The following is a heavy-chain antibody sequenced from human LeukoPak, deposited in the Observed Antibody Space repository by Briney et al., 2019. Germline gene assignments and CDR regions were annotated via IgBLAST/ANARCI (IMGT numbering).Heavy chain of an antibody. CDR3: ARLSRIATAGAYSYHSLDI. CDR2: VYYTGSS. CDR1: GGSINDYA. J-gene: IGHJ6*02. V-gene: IGHV4-59*13. Sequence: SETLSLTCTVSGGSINDYAWCWIRQLPGRGLEWIGCVYYTGSSVYNASLKSRLTIATDTSNNQLSLKVTSVTAADTAIYSCARLSRIATAGAYSYHSLDIWGQGTTVTVSS. D-gene: IGHD6-13*01.